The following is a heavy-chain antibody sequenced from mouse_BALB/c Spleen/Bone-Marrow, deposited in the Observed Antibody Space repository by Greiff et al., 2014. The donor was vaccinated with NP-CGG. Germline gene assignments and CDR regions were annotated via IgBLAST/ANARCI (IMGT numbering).Heavy chain of an antibody. J-gene: IGHJ3*01. D-gene: IGHD1-1*01. Sequence: VQLQESGAELVRPGASVKLSCKASGYTFTSYWINWVKQRPGQGLERIGNIYPSDSYTNYNQKFKDKATLTVDKSSSTAYMQLSSPTSEDPAVYYCTRVRGYGSRAWFAYWGQGTLVTISA. CDR2: IYPSDSYT. CDR3: TRVRGYGSRAWFAY. V-gene: IGHV1-69*02. CDR1: GYTFTSYW.